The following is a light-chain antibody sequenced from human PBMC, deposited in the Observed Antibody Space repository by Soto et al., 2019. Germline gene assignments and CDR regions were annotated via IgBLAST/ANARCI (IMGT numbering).Light chain of an antibody. CDR1: ESIRTW. CDR2: DAS. J-gene: IGKJ1*01. CDR3: QQYNNYPRT. V-gene: IGKV1-5*01. Sequence: DIQMTQSPSTLSASIGGRVTITFRASESIRTWLAWYQHKPGKAPKFLIYDASTLESGVPSRFSGSGSGTEFTLTISSLQPDDFATYYCQQYNNYPRTFGQGTKVDIK.